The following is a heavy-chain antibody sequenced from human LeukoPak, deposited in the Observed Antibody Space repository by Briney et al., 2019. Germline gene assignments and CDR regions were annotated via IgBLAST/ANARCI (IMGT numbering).Heavy chain of an antibody. CDR3: AKGSIAAADGPNAGFDY. CDR1: GFTFDDYA. Sequence: GRSLRLSCAASGFTFDDYAMHWVRQAPGKGLEWVSGISWNSGSIGYADSVKGRFTISRDNAKNSLYLQMNSLRAEDTALYYCAKGSIAAADGPNAGFDYWGQGTLVTVSS. D-gene: IGHD6-13*01. V-gene: IGHV3-9*01. CDR2: ISWNSGSI. J-gene: IGHJ4*02.